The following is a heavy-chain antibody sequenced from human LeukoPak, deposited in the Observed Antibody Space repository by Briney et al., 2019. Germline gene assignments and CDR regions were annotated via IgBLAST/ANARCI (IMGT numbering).Heavy chain of an antibody. Sequence: GASVKVSCKASGYTFTGYYMHWVRQAPGQGLEWMGWIKPKSGGTNYAQKFQGRVTMTRDTSISTAYMEVSRMTSDDTAVYYCATSGGTSGPELDYWGQGTLVTVSS. V-gene: IGHV1-2*02. CDR2: IKPKSGGT. D-gene: IGHD3-3*01. CDR3: ATSGGTSGPELDY. J-gene: IGHJ4*02. CDR1: GYTFTGYY.